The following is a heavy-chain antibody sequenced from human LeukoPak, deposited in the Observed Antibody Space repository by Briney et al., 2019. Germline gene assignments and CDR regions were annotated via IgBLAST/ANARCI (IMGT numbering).Heavy chain of an antibody. CDR1: GYTFTGYY. D-gene: IGHD3-10*01. CDR2: INPNSGGT. CDR3: ARNGMVRGVILGY. J-gene: IGHJ4*02. Sequence: GASVKVSCKASGYTFTGYYMHWVRQAPGQGLEWMGRINPNSGGTNYAQKFQGRVTMTRDTSISTAYMELSRLRSDDTAVYYCARNGMVRGVILGYWGQGTLVTVSS. V-gene: IGHV1-2*06.